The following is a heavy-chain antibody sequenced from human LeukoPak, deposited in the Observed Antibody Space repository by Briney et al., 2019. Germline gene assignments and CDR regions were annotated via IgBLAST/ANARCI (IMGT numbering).Heavy chain of an antibody. D-gene: IGHD6-13*01. CDR1: GFTFSSYA. V-gene: IGHV3-23*01. Sequence: PGGSLRLSCAASGFTFSSYAMSWVRQAPGKGLEWVSAISGSGGSTYYADSVKGRFTISRDNSKNTLYLQMNSLRAEDTAVYYCAKTNDIRYSSSWRLDYWGQGTLVTVSS. CDR3: AKTNDIRYSSSWRLDY. CDR2: ISGSGGST. J-gene: IGHJ4*02.